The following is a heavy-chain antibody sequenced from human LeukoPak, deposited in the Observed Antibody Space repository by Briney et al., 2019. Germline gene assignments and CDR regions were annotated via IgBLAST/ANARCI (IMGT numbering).Heavy chain of an antibody. D-gene: IGHD2-15*01. CDR2: ISGSGGST. V-gene: IGHV3-23*01. CDR1: GFTFSNYA. CDR3: AKAGAVVVVAAKYFDY. Sequence: GGSLRLSCAASGFTFSNYAMSWVRQAPGKGLEWVSAISGSGGSTYYADSVKGRFTISRDNSKNTLYLQMNSLRAEDTAVYYCAKAGAVVVVAAKYFDYWGQGTLVTVSS. J-gene: IGHJ4*02.